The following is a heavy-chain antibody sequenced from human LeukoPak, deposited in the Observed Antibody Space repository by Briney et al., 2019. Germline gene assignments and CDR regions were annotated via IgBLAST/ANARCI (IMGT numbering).Heavy chain of an antibody. CDR3: ASNYYDSSGYYPFDY. CDR2: ISYDGSNK. V-gene: IGHV3-30-3*01. D-gene: IGHD3-22*01. Sequence: PGGSLRLSCAASGFTFSGYAMHWVRQAPGKGLEWVAVISYDGSNKYYADSVKGRFTISRDNSKNTLYLQMNSLRAEDTAVYYCASNYYDSSGYYPFDYWGQGTLVTVSS. CDR1: GFTFSGYA. J-gene: IGHJ4*02.